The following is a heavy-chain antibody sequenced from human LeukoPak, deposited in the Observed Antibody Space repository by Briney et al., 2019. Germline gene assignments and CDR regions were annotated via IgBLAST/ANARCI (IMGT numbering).Heavy chain of an antibody. Sequence: GGSLRLSCAASGFTFSSYAMHWVRQAPGKGLEWVAVISYDGSNKYYADSVKGRFTISRDNSKNTLYLQMNSLRAEDTAVYYCARARVATDVPIYYYGMDVWGQGTTVTVSS. CDR1: GFTFSSYA. V-gene: IGHV3-30-3*01. D-gene: IGHD5-12*01. CDR3: ARARVATDVPIYYYGMDV. CDR2: ISYDGSNK. J-gene: IGHJ6*02.